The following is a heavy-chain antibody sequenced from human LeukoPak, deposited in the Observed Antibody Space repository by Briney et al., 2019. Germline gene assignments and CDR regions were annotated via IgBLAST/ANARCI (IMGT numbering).Heavy chain of an antibody. J-gene: IGHJ3*02. CDR1: GGSISSSNW. V-gene: IGHV4-4*02. CDR3: ASSFYDFWSGSYSEDAFDI. D-gene: IGHD3-3*01. Sequence: SETLSLTCAVSGGSISSSNWWSWVRQPPGKGLEWIGEIYHSGSTNYNPSLKSRVTISVDKSKNQFSLKLSSVTAADTAVYYCASSFYDFWSGSYSEDAFDIWGQGTMVTVSS. CDR2: IYHSGST.